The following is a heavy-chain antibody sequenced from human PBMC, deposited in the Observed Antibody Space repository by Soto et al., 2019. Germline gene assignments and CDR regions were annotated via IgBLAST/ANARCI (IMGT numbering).Heavy chain of an antibody. CDR1: GFTFSSYA. Sequence: GGSLRLSCAASGFTFSSYAMSWVRQAPGKELEWVSAISGSGGSTYYADSVKGRFTISRDNSKNTLYLQMNSLRAEDTAVYYCAKKGIAAAGTGHFDYWGQGTLVTVSS. D-gene: IGHD6-13*01. CDR2: ISGSGGST. CDR3: AKKGIAAAGTGHFDY. V-gene: IGHV3-23*01. J-gene: IGHJ4*02.